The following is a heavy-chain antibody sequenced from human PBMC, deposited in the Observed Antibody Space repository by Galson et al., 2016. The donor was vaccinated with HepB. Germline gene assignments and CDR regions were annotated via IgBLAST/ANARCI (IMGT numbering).Heavy chain of an antibody. CDR3: ASHCGGDCYHNLADAFDI. CDR2: VYYSGTA. D-gene: IGHD2-21*01. V-gene: IGHV4-39*01. CDR1: SGSISSSRYY. J-gene: IGHJ3*02. Sequence: SETLSLTCTVSSGSISSSRYYWGWIRQPPGKGLEWIGSVYYSGTAYYAPSLKSRVPISVNTSKTQFSLRLSSVTAGDTAVYFCASHCGGDCYHNLADAFDIWGRGTMVTVSS.